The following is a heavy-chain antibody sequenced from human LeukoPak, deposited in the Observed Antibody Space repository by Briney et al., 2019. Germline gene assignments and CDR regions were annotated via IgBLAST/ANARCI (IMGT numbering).Heavy chain of an antibody. J-gene: IGHJ5*02. D-gene: IGHD3-22*01. CDR1: GYTFTSYG. CDR2: ISAYNGNT. V-gene: IGHV1-18*01. Sequence: GASVKVSCKASGYTFTSYGISWVRQAPGQGLEWMGWISAYNGNTNYAQKLQGRVTMTTDKSTSTAYMELSSLRSEDTAVYYCARAFSPYYYDTKLGNNWFDPWGQGTLVTVSS. CDR3: ARAFSPYYYDTKLGNNWFDP.